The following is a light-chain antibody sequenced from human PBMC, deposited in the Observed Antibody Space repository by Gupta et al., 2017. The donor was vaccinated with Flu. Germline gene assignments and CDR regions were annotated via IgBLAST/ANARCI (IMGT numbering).Light chain of an antibody. CDR2: EDS. CDR1: IGNIASNY. CDR3: QSYDVTSLV. Sequence: SIGNIASNYVQWYQQRPRSSPTTVIFEDSQRPSGVPDRFSGSLDRSSNSASLPISGLRTEDEADYYCQSYDVTSLVFGGGTRLTVL. V-gene: IGLV6-57*01. J-gene: IGLJ3*02.